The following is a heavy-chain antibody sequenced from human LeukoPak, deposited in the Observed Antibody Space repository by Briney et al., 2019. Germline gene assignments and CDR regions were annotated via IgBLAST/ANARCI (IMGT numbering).Heavy chain of an antibody. J-gene: IGHJ4*02. Sequence: GESLKISCKGSGYSFTNYWIGWVRQMPGKGLEWMGIIYPGDSDTRYSPSFQGQVTISADKSISTAYLQWSSLKASDTAMYYCARPTYYYGSGSYSIHYWGQGTLVTVSS. D-gene: IGHD3-10*01. CDR2: IYPGDSDT. V-gene: IGHV5-51*01. CDR1: GYSFTNYW. CDR3: ARPTYYYGSGSYSIHY.